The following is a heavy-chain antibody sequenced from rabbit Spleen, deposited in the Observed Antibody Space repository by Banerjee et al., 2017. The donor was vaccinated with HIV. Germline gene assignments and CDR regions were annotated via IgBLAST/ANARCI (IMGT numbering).Heavy chain of an antibody. V-gene: IGHV1S45*01. D-gene: IGHD1-1*01. CDR3: ARNYVNAFDP. J-gene: IGHJ2*01. Sequence: QEQLEESGGDLVKPEGSLTLTCTASGFSFSSSWICWVRQAPGKGLEWIACIDTNDGDTDYANGPKGRFTISKTSSTTVTLQMTSLTAADTATYFCARNYVNAFDPWGQGTLVTVS. CDR2: IDTNDGDT. CDR1: GFSFSSSW.